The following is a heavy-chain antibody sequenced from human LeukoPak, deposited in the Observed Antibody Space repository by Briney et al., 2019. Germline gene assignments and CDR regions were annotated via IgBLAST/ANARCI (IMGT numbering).Heavy chain of an antibody. Sequence: GGSLRLSCAASGFTFSSYSMNWVRQAPGKGLEWVSSISSSSSYIYYADSVKGRFTISRDNAKNSLYLQMNSLRDEDTAVYYCARDSGDCGGDCPLFDYWGQGTLVTVSS. CDR3: ARDSGDCGGDCPLFDY. V-gene: IGHV3-21*01. CDR2: ISSSSSYI. D-gene: IGHD2-21*02. J-gene: IGHJ4*02. CDR1: GFTFSSYS.